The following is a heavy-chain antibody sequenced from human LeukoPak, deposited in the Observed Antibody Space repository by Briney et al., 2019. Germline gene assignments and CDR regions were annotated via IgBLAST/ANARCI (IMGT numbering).Heavy chain of an antibody. D-gene: IGHD2-2*01. Sequence: GGSLTLSCAVSGFTFSSYAMRWVRQAPGKGLEWVAFISYDGSNKYYAYSVKGRFTISRDNSKTTLYLQMNSLRAEDTAVQGSSTSCHDAFDIWGQGTMVTVSS. V-gene: IGHV3-30-3*01. CDR3: STSCHDAFDI. J-gene: IGHJ3*02. CDR2: ISYDGSNK. CDR1: GFTFSSYA.